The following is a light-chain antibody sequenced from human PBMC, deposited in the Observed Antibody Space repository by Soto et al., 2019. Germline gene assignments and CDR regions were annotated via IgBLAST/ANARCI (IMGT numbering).Light chain of an antibody. CDR1: SSDVVGYNY. CDR3: SSYTSSSTVV. Sequence: QSALTQPASVSGSPGQSITISCTGTSSDVVGYNYVSWYQQHPGKAPKLMIYDVSNRPSGVSNRFSGSKSGNTASLTISGIQAEDEADYYCSSYTSSSTVVFGGGTQLTVL. J-gene: IGLJ2*01. CDR2: DVS. V-gene: IGLV2-14*01.